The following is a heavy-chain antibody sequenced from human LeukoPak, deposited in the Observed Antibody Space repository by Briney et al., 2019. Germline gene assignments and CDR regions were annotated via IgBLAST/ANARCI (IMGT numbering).Heavy chain of an antibody. CDR3: AGDKTTGGWYEFDY. D-gene: IGHD6-19*01. Sequence: SETLSLTCTVSGGSISSYYWSWIRQPAGKGLEWIGRIYTSGSTNYNPSLKSRVTMSVDTSKNQFSLKLSSVTAADTAVYYCAGDKTTGGWYEFDYWGQGTLVTVSS. CDR1: GGSISSYY. V-gene: IGHV4-4*07. CDR2: IYTSGST. J-gene: IGHJ4*02.